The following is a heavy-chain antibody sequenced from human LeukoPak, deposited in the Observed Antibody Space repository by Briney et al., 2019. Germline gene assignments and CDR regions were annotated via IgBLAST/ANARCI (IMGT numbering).Heavy chain of an antibody. CDR3: TRVFAGDEYSSSGY. V-gene: IGHV3-11*04. CDR2: ISSSGSTI. J-gene: IGHJ4*02. Sequence: GGSLRLSCAASGFTFSDYYMSWIRQAPGKGLEWVSYISSSGSTIYYADSVKGRFTVSRDNAKNTLYLQMNSLRVEDTAMYYCTRVFAGDEYSSSGYWGQGTLATVSS. D-gene: IGHD6-13*01. CDR1: GFTFSDYY.